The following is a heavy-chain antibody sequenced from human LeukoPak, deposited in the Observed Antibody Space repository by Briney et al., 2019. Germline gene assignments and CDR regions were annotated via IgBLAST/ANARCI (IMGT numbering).Heavy chain of an antibody. J-gene: IGHJ4*02. CDR1: GGSISSSSYY. CDR2: IYYSGST. D-gene: IGHD2-15*01. V-gene: IGHV4-39*07. Sequence: SSETLSLTCTVSGGSISSSSYYWGWIRQPPGKGLEWIGSIYYSGSTYYNPSLKSRVTISVDTSKNQFSLKLISVTAADTAVYYFAGVAQRKSRPLTYWAKGPLVTVPS. CDR3: AGVAQRKSRPLTY.